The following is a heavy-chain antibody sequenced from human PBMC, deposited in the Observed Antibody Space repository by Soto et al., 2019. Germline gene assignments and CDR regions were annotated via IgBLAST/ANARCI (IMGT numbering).Heavy chain of an antibody. J-gene: IGHJ4*02. CDR1: GFSLSNARMG. Sequence: QVTLKESGPVLVKPTETLTLTCTVSGFSLSNARMGVSWIRQPPGKALEWLAHIFSNDEKPHSTSLKSRLTTTEDTSKSQVVLTMTNMDPGDTATYSCARVVEMATSAGRCDSWGQGTLVTVSS. CDR2: IFSNDEK. CDR3: ARVVEMATSAGRCDS. V-gene: IGHV2-26*01. D-gene: IGHD5-12*01.